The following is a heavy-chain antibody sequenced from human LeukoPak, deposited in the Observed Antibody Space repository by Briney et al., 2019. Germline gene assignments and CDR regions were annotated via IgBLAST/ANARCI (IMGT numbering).Heavy chain of an antibody. D-gene: IGHD3-3*01. V-gene: IGHV1-8*01. J-gene: IGHJ6*02. CDR2: MNPNSGNT. Sequence: ASVKVSCNASGYTLTSYDINWVRQATGQGLEWMGWMNPNSGNTGYAQKFQGRVTITRNTSISTAYMKLSSLRSEDTDVYYCARGRGRFLEWLTARDYYYYGMDVWGQGTTVTVSS. CDR1: GYTLTSYD. CDR3: ARGRGRFLEWLTARDYYYYGMDV.